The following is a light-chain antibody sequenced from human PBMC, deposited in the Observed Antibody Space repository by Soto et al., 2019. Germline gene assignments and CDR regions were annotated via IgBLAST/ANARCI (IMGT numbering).Light chain of an antibody. Sequence: EIVMTHSPSTLSWSPGERATLSCRASQSVGSNLAWYQQKPGQAPRLLIYYASTRDTGVPARFSGSGSGTQFTLTISSLQSEDFAVYYCQQRSNFGQGTRLEIK. J-gene: IGKJ5*01. CDR2: YAS. CDR1: QSVGSN. CDR3: QQRSN. V-gene: IGKV3-15*01.